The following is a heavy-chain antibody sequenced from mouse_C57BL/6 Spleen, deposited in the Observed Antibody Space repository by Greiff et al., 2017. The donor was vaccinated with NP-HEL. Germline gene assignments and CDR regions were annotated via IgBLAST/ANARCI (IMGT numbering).Heavy chain of an antibody. CDR1: GYTFTSYW. D-gene: IGHD1-1*01. Sequence: QVQLQQPGAELVRPGTSVKLSCKASGYTFTSYWMHWVKQRPGQGLEWIGVIDPSDSYTNYNQKFKGKATLTVDTSSSTAYMQLSSLTSEDSAVYYCARPPYYGSSYGFAYWGQGTLVTVSA. CDR3: ARPPYYGSSYGFAY. CDR2: IDPSDSYT. V-gene: IGHV1-59*01. J-gene: IGHJ3*01.